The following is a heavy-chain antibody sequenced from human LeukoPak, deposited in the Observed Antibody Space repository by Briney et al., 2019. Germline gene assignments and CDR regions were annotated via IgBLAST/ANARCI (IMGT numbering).Heavy chain of an antibody. CDR3: ARAPCSSTSCYYMDV. Sequence: SETLSLTCTVSGGSISSGGYYWSWIRQPPGKGLEWIGYIHHSGSTYYNPSLKSRVTISVDRSKNQFSLKLSSVTAADTAVYYCARAPCSSTSCYYMDVWGKGTTVTVSS. J-gene: IGHJ6*03. V-gene: IGHV4-30-2*01. CDR1: GGSISSGGYY. CDR2: IHHSGST. D-gene: IGHD2-2*01.